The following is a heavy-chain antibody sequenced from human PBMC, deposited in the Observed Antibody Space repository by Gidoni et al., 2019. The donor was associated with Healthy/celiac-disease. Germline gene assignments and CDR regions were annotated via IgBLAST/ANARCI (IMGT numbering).Heavy chain of an antibody. CDR2: ISSSSSYI. J-gene: IGHJ6*02. CDR1: GFTFSSYS. V-gene: IGHV3-21*01. D-gene: IGHD2-8*01. Sequence: EVQLVESGGGLVKPGGSLRLSCAASGFTFSSYSMNWVRQAPGKGLEWVSSISSSSSYIYYADSVKGRFTISRDNAKNSLYLQMNSLRAEDTAVYYCARDVYDGIYYYYGMDVWGQGTTVTVSS. CDR3: ARDVYDGIYYYYGMDV.